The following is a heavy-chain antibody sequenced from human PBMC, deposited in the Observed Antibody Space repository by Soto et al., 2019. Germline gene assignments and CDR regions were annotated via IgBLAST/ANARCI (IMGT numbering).Heavy chain of an antibody. CDR1: GFTFSNFA. CDR2: ISDSGGST. CDR3: ANIISDY. Sequence: GGSLRLSCVASGFTFSNFAFNWVRQAPGKGAEWVSAISDSGGSTYYADSVKGRFTISRDNSKNTLFLQMNSLRAEDTAVYYCANIISDYWGQGTLVTVSS. J-gene: IGHJ4*02. V-gene: IGHV3-23*01. D-gene: IGHD3-3*02.